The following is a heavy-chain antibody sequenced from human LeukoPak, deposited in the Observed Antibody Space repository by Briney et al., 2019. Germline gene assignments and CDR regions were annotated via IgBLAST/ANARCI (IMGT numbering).Heavy chain of an antibody. V-gene: IGHV1-2*02. Sequence: ASVKVSCKASGYTFTGYYIHWVRQAPGQGLEWMGWINPNSGGTNYAQKFQGRVTMTRDTSISTAYMELSKLRSDDTAVYYCARWLQYSYYYYMDVWGKGTTVTVSS. J-gene: IGHJ6*03. CDR2: INPNSGGT. CDR1: GYTFTGYY. D-gene: IGHD5-24*01. CDR3: ARWLQYSYYYYMDV.